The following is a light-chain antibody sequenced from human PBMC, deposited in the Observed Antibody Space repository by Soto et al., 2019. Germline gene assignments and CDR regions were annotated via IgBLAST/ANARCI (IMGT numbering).Light chain of an antibody. V-gene: IGLV2-8*01. CDR2: EIS. CDR3: SSYAGSNNFRV. CDR1: SSDVGDNKY. J-gene: IGLJ2*01. Sequence: LTQPPSASGSPGQSVTISCTGTSSDVGDNKYVSWYQQQPGKAPKVIIYEISERPSGVPDRFSGSKSGNTASLTVSGLRAEDEADYYCSSYAGSNNFRVFGGGTKLTVL.